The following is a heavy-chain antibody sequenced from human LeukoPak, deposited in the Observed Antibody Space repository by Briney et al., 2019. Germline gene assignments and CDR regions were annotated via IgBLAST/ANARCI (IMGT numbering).Heavy chain of an antibody. CDR1: GYTFTSYG. V-gene: IGHV1-18*01. J-gene: IGHJ3*01. D-gene: IGHD2/OR15-2a*01. Sequence: GASVKVSCKASGYTFTSYGISWVRQAPGQGLEWMGWISAYNGNTNYAQKLQGRVTMTTDTSTSTAYMELRSLRSDDTAVYYCARPANLYYSSDAFALWGQGTMVTVSS. CDR3: ARPANLYYSSDAFAL. CDR2: ISAYNGNT.